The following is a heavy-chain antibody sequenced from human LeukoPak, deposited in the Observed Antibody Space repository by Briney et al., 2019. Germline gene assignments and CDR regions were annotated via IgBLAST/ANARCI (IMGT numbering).Heavy chain of an antibody. D-gene: IGHD1-14*01. CDR3: AKEPADGPPGVDWFDP. Sequence: GGSLRLSCAASGFTFSSYAMSWVRQAPGKGLEWVSAISGSGGSTYYAYSVKGRFTISRDNAKNTLYLQMNSLRAEDTAVYYCAKEPADGPPGVDWFDPWGQGTLVTVSS. V-gene: IGHV3-23*01. CDR2: ISGSGGST. J-gene: IGHJ5*02. CDR1: GFTFSSYA.